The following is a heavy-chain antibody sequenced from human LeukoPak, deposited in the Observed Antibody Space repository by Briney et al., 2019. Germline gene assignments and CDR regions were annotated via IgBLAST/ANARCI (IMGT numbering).Heavy chain of an antibody. V-gene: IGHV4-38-2*01. D-gene: IGHD2-8*01. J-gene: IGHJ6*03. CDR2: IYQGGST. Sequence: SETLSLTCAVSGYSISSGYYWGWIRQPPGKGLEWIGSIYQGGSTYYNPSLKSRVTISVETSKNQFSLKVSSVTAADTAMYYCARHGAGTIGLKVYALNYMDVWGKGTTVTVSS. CDR1: GYSISSGYY. CDR3: ARHGAGTIGLKVYALNYMDV.